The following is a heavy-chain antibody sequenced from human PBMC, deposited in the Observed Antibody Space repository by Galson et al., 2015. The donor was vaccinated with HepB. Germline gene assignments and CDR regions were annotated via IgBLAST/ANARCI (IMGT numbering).Heavy chain of an antibody. D-gene: IGHD3-22*01. Sequence: SLRLSCAASGFTFSSYAMSWVRQAPGKGLEWVSAISGSGGSTYYADAVKGRFTISRDNSKNMLYLQMNSLRAEDTAVYYCAKLDDSSGYYFDYWGQGTLVTVPS. CDR2: ISGSGGST. CDR3: AKLDDSSGYYFDY. J-gene: IGHJ4*02. CDR1: GFTFSSYA. V-gene: IGHV3-23*01.